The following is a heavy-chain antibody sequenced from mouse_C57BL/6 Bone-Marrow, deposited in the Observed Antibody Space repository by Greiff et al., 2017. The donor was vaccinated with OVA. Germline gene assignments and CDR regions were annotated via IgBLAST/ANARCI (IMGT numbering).Heavy chain of an antibody. CDR2: IDPSDSYT. V-gene: IGHV1-50*01. Sequence: QVQLQQSGAELVKPGASVKLSCKASGYTFTSYWMQWVKQRPGQGLEWIGEIDPSDSYTNYNQKFKGKATLTVDTSSSTAYMQLSSLTSEDSAVYYCARKTGNYDAMDYWGQGTSVTVSS. D-gene: IGHD2-1*01. CDR3: ARKTGNYDAMDY. J-gene: IGHJ4*01. CDR1: GYTFTSYW.